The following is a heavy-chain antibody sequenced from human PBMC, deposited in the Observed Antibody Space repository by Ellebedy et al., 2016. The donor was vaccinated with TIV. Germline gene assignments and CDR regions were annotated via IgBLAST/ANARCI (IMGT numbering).Heavy chain of an antibody. V-gene: IGHV3-30*03. CDR2: ISYDGSNK. CDR3: SRQDAFDI. CDR1: GFTFSSYG. J-gene: IGHJ3*02. Sequence: GESLKISXAASGFTFSSYGMHWVRQAPGKGLEWVAVISYDGSNKYYADSVKGRFTISRDNSKNTLYLQMNSLRAEDTAVYYCSRQDAFDIWGQGTMVTVSS.